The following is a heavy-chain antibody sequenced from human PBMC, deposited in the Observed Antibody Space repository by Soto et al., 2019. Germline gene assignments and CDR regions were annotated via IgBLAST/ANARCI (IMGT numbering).Heavy chain of an antibody. CDR3: AKGTRYCSGGTCYLDF. J-gene: IGHJ4*02. Sequence: GSLRLSCAASGFTFNNYAMNWVRQAPGKGLEWVSSIIGSGGSTYYADSVKGRFTISRDNSKNTLYLQMNSLRAEDTAVYYCAKGTRYCSGGTCYLDFWGQGTLVTVSS. CDR1: GFTFNNYA. D-gene: IGHD2-15*01. CDR2: IIGSGGST. V-gene: IGHV3-23*01.